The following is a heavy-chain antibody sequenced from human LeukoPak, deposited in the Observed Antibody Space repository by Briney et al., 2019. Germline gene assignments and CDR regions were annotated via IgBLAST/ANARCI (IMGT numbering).Heavy chain of an antibody. Sequence: ASVTVSCKASGYTFTGYYMHWVRQAPGQGLEWMGWINPNSGGTNYAQKFQGRVTMTRDTSISTAYMELSRLRSDDTAVYYCARYIYMITFGGVIDNYFDYWGQGTLVTVSS. CDR1: GYTFTGYY. V-gene: IGHV1-2*02. D-gene: IGHD3-16*02. J-gene: IGHJ4*02. CDR2: INPNSGGT. CDR3: ARYIYMITFGGVIDNYFDY.